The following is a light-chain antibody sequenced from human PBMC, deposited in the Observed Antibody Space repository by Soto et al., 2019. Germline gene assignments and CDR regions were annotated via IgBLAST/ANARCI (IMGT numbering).Light chain of an antibody. Sequence: QLELTQSPSASASLGASVKLTCTLSSGHSSYAIGWHQQQPEKGPRYLMKLNSDGSHSKGDGIPDRFSGSSSGAERYLTISSLQSEDEADYYCQTWGTGIRVFGGGTKVTVL. CDR1: SGHSSYA. CDR2: LNSDGSH. V-gene: IGLV4-69*01. CDR3: QTWGTGIRV. J-gene: IGLJ3*02.